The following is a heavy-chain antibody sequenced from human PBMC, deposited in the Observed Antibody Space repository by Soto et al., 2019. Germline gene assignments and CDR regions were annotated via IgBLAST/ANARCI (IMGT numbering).Heavy chain of an antibody. D-gene: IGHD4-17*01. CDR3: ARVATVNGLEYDTFDI. CDR1: GFTFSSYS. J-gene: IGHJ3*02. V-gene: IGHV3-48*01. Sequence: EVQLVESGGGLVQPGGSLRLSCAASGFTFSSYSMNWVRQAPGKGLEWGSYISSSSSTIYYAESVNGRFTISRDNANTSLYLQMNSLRAEDTAVYYCARVATVNGLEYDTFDIWGQGTMVTVSS. CDR2: ISSSSSTI.